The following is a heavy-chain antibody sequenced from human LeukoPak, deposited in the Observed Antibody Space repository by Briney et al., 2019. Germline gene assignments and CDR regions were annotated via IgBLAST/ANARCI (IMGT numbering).Heavy chain of an antibody. V-gene: IGHV4-59*01. D-gene: IGHD6-13*01. CDR3: ARATAGTGYYFDY. J-gene: IGHJ4*02. CDR1: GGSISSYF. Sequence: PSETLSLTCTVSGGSISSYFWTWIRQPPGKGLEWIGYMYHSGTTYYNPSLKSRVTISVDTSKNQFSLNLSSVTPADTAVYYCARATAGTGYYFDYWGQGTLVTVSS. CDR2: MYHSGTT.